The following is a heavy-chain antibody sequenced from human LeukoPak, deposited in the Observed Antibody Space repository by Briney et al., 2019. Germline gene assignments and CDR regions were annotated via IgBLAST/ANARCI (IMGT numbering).Heavy chain of an antibody. CDR2: INHSGST. CDR1: GGSFSGYY. J-gene: IGHJ4*02. D-gene: IGHD6-19*01. Sequence: SETLSLTCAVYGGSFSGYYWSWIRQPPGKGLEWIGEINHSGSTNYNPSLKSRGTISVDTSKNQFSLKLSSVTAADTAVYYCARVGIAVAGTSRPPLDYWGQGTLVTVSS. CDR3: ARVGIAVAGTSRPPLDY. V-gene: IGHV4-34*01.